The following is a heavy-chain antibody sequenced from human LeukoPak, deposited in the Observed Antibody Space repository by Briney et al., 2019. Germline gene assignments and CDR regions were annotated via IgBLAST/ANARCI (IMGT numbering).Heavy chain of an antibody. CDR1: GFTFSSYG. J-gene: IGHJ6*02. CDR2: IRYDGSNK. V-gene: IGHV3-30*02. Sequence: GGSLRLSCAASGFTFSSYGMHWVRQAPGEGLEWVAFIRYDGSNKYYADSVKGRFTISRDNSKNTLYLQMNSLRAEDTAVYYCARDRDNYYGSGSRSYGMDVWGQGTTVTVSS. CDR3: ARDRDNYYGSGSRSYGMDV. D-gene: IGHD3-10*01.